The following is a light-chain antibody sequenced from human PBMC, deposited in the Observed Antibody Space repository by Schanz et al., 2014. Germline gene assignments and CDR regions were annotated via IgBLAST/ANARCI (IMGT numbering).Light chain of an antibody. Sequence: ETVMTQSPGTLSVSPGERATLSCRASQSVSSNLAWYQQKRGQAPRLLIYGASTRATGIPDRFSGSGSGIDFTLTIRRVEREDLAVYYCQHYGSSGYTFGQGTKLEIK. V-gene: IGKV3-20*01. CDR2: GAS. CDR1: QSVSSN. CDR3: QHYGSSGYT. J-gene: IGKJ2*01.